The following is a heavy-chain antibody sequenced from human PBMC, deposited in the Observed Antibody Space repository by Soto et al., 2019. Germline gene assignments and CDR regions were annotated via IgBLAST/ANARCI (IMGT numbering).Heavy chain of an antibody. CDR2: ISSTTNYI. CDR1: GFTFTRYS. Sequence: EVQLVESGGGLVKPGGSLRLSCAASGFTFTRYSMNWVRQAPGKGLEWVSSISSTTNYIYYGDSMKGRVTISRDNAKNSLYLEMNLLRAEATALYDCARETEDITSNFDYLVQGTLVTVS. CDR3: ARETEDITSNFDY. J-gene: IGHJ4*02. V-gene: IGHV3-21*06.